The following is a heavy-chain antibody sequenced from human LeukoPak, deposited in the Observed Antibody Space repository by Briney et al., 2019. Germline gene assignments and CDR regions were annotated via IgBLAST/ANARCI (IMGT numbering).Heavy chain of an antibody. J-gene: IGHJ4*02. CDR3: ATDIAAAGNFDY. CDR2: ISSSSSTI. V-gene: IGHV3-48*01. D-gene: IGHD6-13*01. Sequence: GGSLRLSCAASGFTFSSYSMNWVRQAPGKGLEWVSYISSSSSTIYYADSVKGRFTISRDNSKNTLYLQMNSLRAEDTAVYYCATDIAAAGNFDYWGQGTLVTVSS. CDR1: GFTFSSYS.